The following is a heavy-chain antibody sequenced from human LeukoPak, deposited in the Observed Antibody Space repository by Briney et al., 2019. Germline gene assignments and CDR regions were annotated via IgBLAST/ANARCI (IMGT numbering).Heavy chain of an antibody. CDR3: ARDAPRRDGYNLGY. D-gene: IGHD5-24*01. CDR1: GFTVSSNY. J-gene: IGHJ4*02. Sequence: GGSLRLSCAASGFTVSSNYMSWVRQAPGKGLEWVSVIYSGGSTYYADSVKGRFTISRDNSKNTLYLQMNSLRAEDTAVYYCARDAPRRDGYNLGYWGQGTLVTVSS. CDR2: IYSGGST. V-gene: IGHV3-53*01.